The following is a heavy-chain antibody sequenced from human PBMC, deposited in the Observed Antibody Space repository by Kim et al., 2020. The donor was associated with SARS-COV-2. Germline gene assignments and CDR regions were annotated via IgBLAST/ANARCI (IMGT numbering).Heavy chain of an antibody. Sequence: SETLSLTCAVYGGSFSGYYWSWIRQPPGKGLEWIGEINHSGSTNYNPSLKSRVTISVDTSKNQFSLKLSSVTAADTAVYYCARGSGYYYYGMDVWGQGTTVTVSS. CDR1: GGSFSGYY. V-gene: IGHV4-34*01. D-gene: IGHD3-10*01. J-gene: IGHJ6*02. CDR2: INHSGST. CDR3: ARGSGYYYYGMDV.